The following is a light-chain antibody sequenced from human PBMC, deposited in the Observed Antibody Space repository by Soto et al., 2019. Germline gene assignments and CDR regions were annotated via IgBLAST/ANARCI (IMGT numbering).Light chain of an antibody. V-gene: IGLV1-44*01. J-gene: IGLJ1*01. CDR1: SSNIGSNT. Sequence: QSVLTQPPSASGTPGQRVTISCSGSSSNIGSNTVNWYQHLPGTAPKVLIYSDNQRPSGVPARFSGYKSGTSASLAISGLQSEDEADYYCSSKRDSSTLFVFGTGTKVTVL. CDR2: SDN. CDR3: SSKRDSSTLFV.